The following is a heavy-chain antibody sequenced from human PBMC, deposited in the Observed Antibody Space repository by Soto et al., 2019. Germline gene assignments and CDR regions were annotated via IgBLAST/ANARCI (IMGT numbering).Heavy chain of an antibody. D-gene: IGHD6-13*01. CDR3: ARDPVSDSSSRFFDY. CDR1: GFTFSSYG. V-gene: IGHV3-33*01. Sequence: QVQLVQSGGGVVQPGRSPRLSCAASGFTFSSYGMHWVRQAPGKGLDWVAVIWYDGSNKYYADSVKGRFTISRDNSKNTLYLQMNSLRAEDTAVYYCARDPVSDSSSRFFDYWGQGTLVTVSS. CDR2: IWYDGSNK. J-gene: IGHJ4*02.